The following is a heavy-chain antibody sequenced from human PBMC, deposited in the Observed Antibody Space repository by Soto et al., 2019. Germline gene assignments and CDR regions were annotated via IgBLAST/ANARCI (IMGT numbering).Heavy chain of an antibody. J-gene: IGHJ5*02. CDR1: GFTVSSNY. CDR3: ARSWYNWNYGWFDP. CDR2: IYSGGST. V-gene: IGHV3-53*04. Sequence: EVQLVESGGGLVQPGGSPRLSCAASGFTVSSNYMSWVRQAPGKGLEWVSVIYSGGSTYYADSVKGRFTISRHNSKNTLYLQMNSLSAEDTAVYYCARSWYNWNYGWFDPWGQGTLVTVSS. D-gene: IGHD1-7*01.